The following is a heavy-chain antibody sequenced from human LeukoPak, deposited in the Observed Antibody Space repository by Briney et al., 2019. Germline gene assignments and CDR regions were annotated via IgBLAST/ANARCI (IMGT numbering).Heavy chain of an antibody. CDR2: IYTSGST. CDR1: GGSISSGSYY. CDR3: ARAGITIFGGGSFDY. V-gene: IGHV4-61*02. J-gene: IGHJ4*02. Sequence: SETLSLTCTVSGGSISSGSYYWSWIRQPAGKGLEWIGRIYTSGSTNYNPSLKSRVTISVDTSKNQFSLKLSSVTAADTAVYYCARAGITIFGGGSFDYWGQGTLVTVSS. D-gene: IGHD3-3*01.